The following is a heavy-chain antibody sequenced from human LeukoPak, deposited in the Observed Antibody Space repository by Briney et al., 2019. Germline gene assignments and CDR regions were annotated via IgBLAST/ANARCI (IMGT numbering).Heavy chain of an antibody. D-gene: IGHD4-17*01. V-gene: IGHV3-23*01. J-gene: IGHJ4*02. Sequence: GGSLRLSCAASGFTFSSFAMNWVRQAPGEGLEWVSGISGSGGTTYYADSVKGRLTISRDNAKNSLYLQMNSLRAEDTAVYYCANIFGSYGDDYWGQGTLVTVSS. CDR3: ANIFGSYGDDY. CDR2: ISGSGGTT. CDR1: GFTFSSFA.